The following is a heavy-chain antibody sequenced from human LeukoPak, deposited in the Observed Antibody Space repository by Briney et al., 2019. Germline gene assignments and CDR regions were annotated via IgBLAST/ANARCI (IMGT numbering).Heavy chain of an antibody. D-gene: IGHD6-13*01. CDR3: AKSLGYSSSWPFDY. CDR1: GFTFSSYA. V-gene: IGHV3-23*01. Sequence: GSLRLSCAASGFTFSSYAMSWVRQAPGKGLEWVSAISGRGGSTYYADSVKGRFTISRDNSKNTLYLQMNSLRAEDTAVYYCAKSLGYSSSWPFDYWGQGTLVTVSS. J-gene: IGHJ4*02. CDR2: ISGRGGST.